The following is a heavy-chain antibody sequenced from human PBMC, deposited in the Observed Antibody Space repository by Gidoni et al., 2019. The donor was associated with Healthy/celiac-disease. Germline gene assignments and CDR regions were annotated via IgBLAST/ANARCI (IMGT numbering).Heavy chain of an antibody. CDR1: GFTFGAYA. J-gene: IGHJ4*02. V-gene: IGHV3-49*04. Sequence: EVQLVESGGGLVQPGRSLRLSCTASGFTFGAYAMSWVRQAPGKGLEWVGFIRSKAYGGTTEYAASVKGRFTISRDDSKSIAYLQMNSLKTEDTAVYYCTSGSSLAAAAFDYWGQGTLVTVSS. D-gene: IGHD1-26*01. CDR2: IRSKAYGGTT. CDR3: TSGSSLAAAAFDY.